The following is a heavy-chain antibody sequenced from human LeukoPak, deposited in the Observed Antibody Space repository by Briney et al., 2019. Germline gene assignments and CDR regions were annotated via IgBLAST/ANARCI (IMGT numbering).Heavy chain of an antibody. V-gene: IGHV3-43*02. CDR3: AKDTSWDYGSGSYYKRVDY. D-gene: IGHD3-10*01. Sequence: GGSLRLSCAASGFTFDDYAMHWVRQAPGKGLEWVSLISGDGGSTYYADSVKGRFTISRDNSKNSLYLQMNSLRTEDTALYYCAKDTSWDYGSGSYYKRVDYWGQGTLVTVSS. CDR2: ISGDGGST. J-gene: IGHJ4*02. CDR1: GFTFDDYA.